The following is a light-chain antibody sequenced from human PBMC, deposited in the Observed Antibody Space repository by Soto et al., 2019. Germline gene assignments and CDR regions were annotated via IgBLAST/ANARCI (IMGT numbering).Light chain of an antibody. CDR3: AAWDDSLNGWV. J-gene: IGLJ3*02. CDR1: NSNIGRDF. V-gene: IGLV1-47*02. Sequence: QSVVTQPPSASGTPGQRVTISCSGSNSNIGRDFVSWYQQLPGAAPKLLIYSTDQRPSGVPARFSGSKSGTSASLAISGLRSEDEADYYCAAWDDSLNGWVFGGGTKLTVL. CDR2: STD.